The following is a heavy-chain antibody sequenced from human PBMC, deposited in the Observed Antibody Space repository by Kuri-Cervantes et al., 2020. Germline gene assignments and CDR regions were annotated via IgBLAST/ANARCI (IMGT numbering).Heavy chain of an antibody. J-gene: IGHJ6*03. CDR3: ARDLEGYFMRWYYYYMGV. V-gene: IGHV1-18*04. CDR1: GYTFTYRY. Sequence: ASVKVSCKASGYTFTYRYLHWVRQAPGQGLEWMGWISAYNGDTNYAQKLQGRVTMTTDTSTSTAYMELRSLRSDDTAVYYCARDLEGYFMRWYYYYMGVWGKGTTVTVSS. CDR2: ISAYNGDT. D-gene: IGHD2/OR15-2a*01.